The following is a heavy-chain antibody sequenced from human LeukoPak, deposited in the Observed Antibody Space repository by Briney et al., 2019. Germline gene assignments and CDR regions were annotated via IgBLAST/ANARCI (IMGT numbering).Heavy chain of an antibody. CDR3: ARDYCSGGSCYSNWFDP. J-gene: IGHJ5*02. CDR2: ISAYNGNT. D-gene: IGHD2-15*01. V-gene: IGHV1-18*01. CDR1: GYTFTSYG. Sequence: ASVKVSCKASGYTFTSYGISWVRQAPGQGLEWTGWISAYNGNTNYAQKLQGRVTMTTDTSTSTAYMELRSLRSDDTAVYYCARDYCSGGSCYSNWFDPWGQGTLVTVSS.